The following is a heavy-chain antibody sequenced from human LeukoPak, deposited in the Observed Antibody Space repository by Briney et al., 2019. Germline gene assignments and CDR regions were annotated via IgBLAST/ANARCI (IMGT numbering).Heavy chain of an antibody. Sequence: HPGRSLRLSCAASRFTFSSYGMHWVRQAPGKGLEWVAVIWYDGSNKYYADSVKGRFTISRDNSKNTLYLQMNSLRAEDTAVYYCARDLSLSGSNGYCSGGSCYSGTTDYWGQGTLVTVSS. CDR1: RFTFSSYG. CDR2: IWYDGSNK. J-gene: IGHJ4*02. CDR3: ARDLSLSGSNGYCSGGSCYSGTTDY. V-gene: IGHV3-33*01. D-gene: IGHD2-15*01.